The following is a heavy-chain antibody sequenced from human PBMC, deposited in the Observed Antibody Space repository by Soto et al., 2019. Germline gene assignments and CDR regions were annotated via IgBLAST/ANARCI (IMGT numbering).Heavy chain of an antibody. J-gene: IGHJ6*02. V-gene: IGHV1-69*13. CDR2: IIPIFGTA. CDR3: ARGGSVLLYYYCGMDV. Sequence: ASVKVSCKAAGGTFSSYAISWVRQAPGQGLEWMGGIIPIFGTANYAQKFQGRVTITADESTSTAYMELSSLRSEDTAVYYCARGGSVLLYYYCGMDVCGPAPTVTV. CDR1: GGTFSSYA. D-gene: IGHD6-19*01.